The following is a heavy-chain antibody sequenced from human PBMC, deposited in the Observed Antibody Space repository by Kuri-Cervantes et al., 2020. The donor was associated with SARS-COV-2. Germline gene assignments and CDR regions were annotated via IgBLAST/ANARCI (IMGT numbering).Heavy chain of an antibody. CDR2: INPNSGGT. J-gene: IGHJ4*02. Sequence: GGSLRLSCKASEYNFSGYYLHWVRQAPGQGLEWVGWINPNSGGTNFTQKFEGRVTVTRDTSINTAYMDLTRLGSDDTAVYYCARGEGIYGSRWYAGGFDYWGQGTLVTVSS. V-gene: IGHV1-2*02. D-gene: IGHD6-13*01. CDR3: ARGEGIYGSRWYAGGFDY. CDR1: EYNFSGYY.